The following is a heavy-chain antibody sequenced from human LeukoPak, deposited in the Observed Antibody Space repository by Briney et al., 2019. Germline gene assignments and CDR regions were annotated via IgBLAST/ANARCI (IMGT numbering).Heavy chain of an antibody. J-gene: IGHJ4*02. CDR2: IYYSGST. CDR1: GGSISSSSYY. D-gene: IGHD3-22*01. V-gene: IGHV4-39*01. Sequence: SETLSLTCTVSGGSISSSSYYWGWIRQPPGKGLEWIGSIYYSGSTYYNPSLKSRATISADTSKNQFFLKLSSVTAADTAVYYCARLGDYYDSSGFDYWGQGTLVTVSS. CDR3: ARLGDYYDSSGFDY.